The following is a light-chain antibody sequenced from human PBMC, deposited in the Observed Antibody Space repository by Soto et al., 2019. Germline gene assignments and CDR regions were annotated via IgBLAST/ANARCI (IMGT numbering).Light chain of an antibody. J-gene: IGKJ2*01. Sequence: EIVMTQSPATLSVSPGERATLSCRASRSVSSNLAWYQQKPGQAPRLLIYGASTRATGIPDRFSGRGSGTDFTLTISRLEPEDFAVYYCQQYGGSPYTFGLGTKVDIK. CDR1: RSVSSN. CDR3: QQYGGSPYT. V-gene: IGKV3-20*01. CDR2: GAS.